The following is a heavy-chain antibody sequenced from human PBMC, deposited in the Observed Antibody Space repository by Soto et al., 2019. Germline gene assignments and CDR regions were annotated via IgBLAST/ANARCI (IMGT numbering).Heavy chain of an antibody. CDR3: ASSREGGSGRYFDY. D-gene: IGHD1-26*01. CDR2: ISAHNGNI. CDR1: GYTFTSYG. Sequence: QVQLVQSGAEVRKPGASVKVSCKASGYTFTSYGLTWVRQAPGQGLEWMGWISAHNGNINYAQKLQGRVTMTTDTSTSTAYMELRSLRSEDTAVYYCASSREGGSGRYFDYWGQGTLVTVSS. J-gene: IGHJ4*02. V-gene: IGHV1-18*01.